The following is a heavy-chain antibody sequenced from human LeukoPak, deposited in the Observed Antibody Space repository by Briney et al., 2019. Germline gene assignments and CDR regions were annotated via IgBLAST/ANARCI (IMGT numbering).Heavy chain of an antibody. D-gene: IGHD6-13*01. CDR1: GFTFSSYA. CDR2: ISGSGGST. J-gene: IGHJ6*02. CDR3: AKAPRAAAGTYNGMDV. Sequence: GGSLRLSCAASGFTFSSYAMSWVRQAPGKGLERVSAISGSGGSTYYADSVKGRFTISRDNSKNTLYLQMNSLRAEDTAVYYCAKAPRAAAGTYNGMDVWGQGTTVTVSS. V-gene: IGHV3-23*01.